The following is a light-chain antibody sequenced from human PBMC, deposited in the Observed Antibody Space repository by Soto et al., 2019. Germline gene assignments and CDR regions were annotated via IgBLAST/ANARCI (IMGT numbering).Light chain of an antibody. CDR2: DAS. J-gene: IGKJ4*02. Sequence: EIVLTQSPATLSLSPGERATLSCRASQSVSSYLAWYQQKPGQAPRLLIYDASNRATGIPARFSGSGSGTAFTLTISSLEPEDFAVYYWQQRSNWPLTFGGGTKVQI. CDR3: QQRSNWPLT. CDR1: QSVSSY. V-gene: IGKV3-11*01.